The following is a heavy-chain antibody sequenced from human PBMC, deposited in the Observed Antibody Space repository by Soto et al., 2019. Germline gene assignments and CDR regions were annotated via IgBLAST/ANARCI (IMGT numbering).Heavy chain of an antibody. J-gene: IGHJ6*02. V-gene: IGHV5-51*01. CDR2: IYPGDSDT. D-gene: IGHD3-22*01. CDR3: ARGGDSSGYSYYFTYYYYGMDV. CDR1: GYSFTSYW. Sequence: GESLKISCKGSGYSFTSYWIGWVRQMPGKGLEWMGIIYPGDSDTRYSPSFQGQVTISADKSISTAYLQWSSLKASDTAMYYCARGGDSSGYSYYFTYYYYGMDVWGQGTTVTVSS.